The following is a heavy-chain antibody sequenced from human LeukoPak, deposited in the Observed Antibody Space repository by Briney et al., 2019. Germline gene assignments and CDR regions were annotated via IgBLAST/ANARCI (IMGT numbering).Heavy chain of an antibody. J-gene: IGHJ4*02. CDR1: GFTFSTYN. CDR2: ITTGSTDI. Sequence: PGGSLRLSCAASGFTFSTYNMNWIRQAPGKGLEWVSSITTGSTDIYYADSLKGRFTISRDDAKNSVYLQMNSLRVEDTAVYYCARDLPGVPIDHWGRGILVTVSS. D-gene: IGHD7-27*01. CDR3: ARDLPGVPIDH. V-gene: IGHV3-21*06.